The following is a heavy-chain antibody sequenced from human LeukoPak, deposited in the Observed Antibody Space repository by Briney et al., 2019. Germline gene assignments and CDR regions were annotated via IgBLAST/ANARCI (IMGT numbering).Heavy chain of an antibody. V-gene: IGHV3-9*01. Sequence: PGGSLRLSCAASGFTFDDYAMHWVRQAPGKGLEWVSGISWNSGSIGYADSVKGRFTISRDNAKNSLYLQMNSLRAEDTALYYCAKDKQDWGQGTLVTVSS. D-gene: IGHD6-13*01. CDR3: AKDKQD. CDR1: GFTFDDYA. CDR2: ISWNSGSI. J-gene: IGHJ4*02.